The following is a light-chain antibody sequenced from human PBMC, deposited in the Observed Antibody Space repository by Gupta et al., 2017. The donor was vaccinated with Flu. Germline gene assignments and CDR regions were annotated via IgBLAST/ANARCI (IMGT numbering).Light chain of an antibody. CDR3: ESRDSSGNHLV. Sequence: SSELTQDPAVAVALGQTVRIAGQGDSLRTYYASWYQQKPGPAPVLLIYGYTNRPSGIPDRFSGSSSGNTASLTITGAQAEDEADYYCESRDSSGNHLVFGGGTKLTVL. CDR1: SLRTYY. J-gene: IGLJ3*02. V-gene: IGLV3-19*01. CDR2: GYT.